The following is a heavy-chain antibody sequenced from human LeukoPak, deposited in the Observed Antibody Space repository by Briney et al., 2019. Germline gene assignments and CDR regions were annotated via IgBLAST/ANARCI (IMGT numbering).Heavy chain of an antibody. V-gene: IGHV3-48*03. CDR1: GFTFSSYE. J-gene: IGHJ6*03. Sequence: GGSLRLSCAASGFTFSSYEMNWVRQAPGKGLEWVSYISSSGSTIYYADSVKGRFTISRDNAKNSLYLQMNSLRAEDTAVYYCARYSSGWYLTDYYMDVWGKGTTVTVSS. CDR3: ARYSSGWYLTDYYMDV. CDR2: ISSSGSTI. D-gene: IGHD6-19*01.